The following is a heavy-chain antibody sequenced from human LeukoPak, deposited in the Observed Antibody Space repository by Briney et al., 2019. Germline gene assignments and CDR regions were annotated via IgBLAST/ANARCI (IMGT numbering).Heavy chain of an antibody. CDR3: ARLERQLAPVDY. CDR1: GFTFSSYA. V-gene: IGHV3-23*01. CDR2: ISGSGGST. Sequence: PGGSLRLSCAASGFTFSSYAMSWVRQAPGKGLEWVSAISGSGGSTYYADSVKGRFTISRDNSKNSLYLQMNSLRAEDTAMYYCARLERQLAPVDYWGQGTLVTVSS. D-gene: IGHD6-6*01. J-gene: IGHJ4*02.